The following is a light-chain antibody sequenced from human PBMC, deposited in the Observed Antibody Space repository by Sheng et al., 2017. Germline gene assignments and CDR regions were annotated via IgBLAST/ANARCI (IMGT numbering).Light chain of an antibody. Sequence: DIQMTQSPSSLSASVGDRVTITCQASQDIGDYLNWYQQKPGKAPKLLIYDASNLKTGVPSRFSVSRSGTDFSFTISSLQPEDIGRYYCQQYDHLPPTFGGGTKVEIK. V-gene: IGKV1-33*01. CDR3: QQYDHLPPT. J-gene: IGKJ4*01. CDR1: QDIGDY. CDR2: DAS.